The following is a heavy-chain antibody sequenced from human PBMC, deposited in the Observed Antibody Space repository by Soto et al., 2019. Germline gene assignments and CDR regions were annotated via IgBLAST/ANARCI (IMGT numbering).Heavy chain of an antibody. CDR1: GYTFTSYG. D-gene: IGHD3-3*01. CDR3: AREGYDFWSGYYPHGMDV. V-gene: IGHV1-18*04. J-gene: IGHJ6*02. CDR2: ISAYNGNT. Sequence: ASVKVSCKASGYTFTSYGISWVRQAPGQGLEWMGWISAYNGNTNYAQKLQGRVTMTTDTSTSTAYMELRSLRSDDTAVYYCAREGYDFWSGYYPHGMDVWGQGTTVTVSS.